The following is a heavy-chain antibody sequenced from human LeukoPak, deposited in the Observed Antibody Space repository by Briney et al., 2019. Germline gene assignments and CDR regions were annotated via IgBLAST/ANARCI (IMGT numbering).Heavy chain of an antibody. V-gene: IGHV4-61*01. CDR2: IYYSATT. J-gene: IGHJ4*02. CDR1: GDSVSSGSYH. CDR3: AKQLGYCSDGSCYFPY. Sequence: SETLSLTCTVSGDSVSSGSYHWSWIRQPPGKGLEWIGYIYYSATTNYNPSLKSRVTISVDTSKNQFSLKLSSVTAADTAVYYCAKQLGYCSDGSCYFPYWGQGTLVTVSS. D-gene: IGHD2-15*01.